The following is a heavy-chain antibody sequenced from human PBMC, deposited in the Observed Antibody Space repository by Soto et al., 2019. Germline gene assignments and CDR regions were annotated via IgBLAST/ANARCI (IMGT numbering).Heavy chain of an antibody. Sequence: GGSLRLSCAASGFTFSSYAMSWVRQAPGKGLEWVSAISGSGGSTYYADPVKGRFTISRDNSKNTLYLQMNSLRAEDTAVYYCAPRPGNRGFDYWGQGTLVTVSS. V-gene: IGHV3-23*01. CDR2: ISGSGGST. CDR1: GFTFSSYA. J-gene: IGHJ4*02. D-gene: IGHD3-16*01. CDR3: APRPGNRGFDY.